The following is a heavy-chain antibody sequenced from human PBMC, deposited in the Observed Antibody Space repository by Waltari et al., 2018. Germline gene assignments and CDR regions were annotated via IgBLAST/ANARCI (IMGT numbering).Heavy chain of an antibody. D-gene: IGHD5-18*01. Sequence: EVQLLDFGGGVVQPGGSLRLSCTGSGFSCRGYTMRWVRQDAGKGLELVAGISGSGNHTYYIDSVKGRFTISRDNSKNTLYLQMNNLRVDDTAIYYCAKDGGGYSYSLDYWGQGTRVSVSS. V-gene: IGHV3-23*01. J-gene: IGHJ4*02. CDR3: AKDGGGYSYSLDY. CDR1: GFSCRGYT. CDR2: ISGSGNHT.